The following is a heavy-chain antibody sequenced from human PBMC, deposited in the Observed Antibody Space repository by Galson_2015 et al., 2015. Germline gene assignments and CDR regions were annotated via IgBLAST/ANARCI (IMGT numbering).Heavy chain of an antibody. J-gene: IGHJ4*02. D-gene: IGHD6-13*01. Sequence: SLRLSCAASGFTFSSYGMHWVRQAPGKGLEWVAVIWYDGSNKYYADSVKGRFTISRDNSKNTLYLQMNSLRAEDTAVYYCAKVPRTGYSSSWYLYYFDYWGQGTLVTVSS. CDR2: IWYDGSNK. CDR1: GFTFSSYG. V-gene: IGHV3-33*06. CDR3: AKVPRTGYSSSWYLYYFDY.